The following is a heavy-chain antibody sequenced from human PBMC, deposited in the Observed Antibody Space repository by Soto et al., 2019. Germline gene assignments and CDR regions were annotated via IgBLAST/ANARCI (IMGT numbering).Heavy chain of an antibody. J-gene: IGHJ6*03. CDR1: GFTVSSYA. D-gene: IGHD3-16*01. CDR2: ISGSGST. Sequence: EVQLLESGGGLVQPGGSLRLSCAASGFTVSSYAMSWVRQAPGKALEWVSVISGSGSTYSADSVKGRFTISRDSSKNTVYLPMNSRRAEGTSVYYCAKALRFTFTTGYYMDVWGRGTTVTVSS. CDR3: AKALRFTFTTGYYMDV. V-gene: IGHV3-23*01.